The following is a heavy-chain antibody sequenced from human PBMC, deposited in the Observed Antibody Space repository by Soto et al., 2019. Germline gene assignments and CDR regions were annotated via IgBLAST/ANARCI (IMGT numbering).Heavy chain of an antibody. CDR1: GFTFSDYH. Sequence: PGGALRLSCAASGFTFSDYHMSWIRQAPGKGLEWVSYISSSGGAIDYADSVKGRFTISRDDAKNSLYLQMNSLRAEDTAVYYCARGYSFPGVWGQGTLVTVSS. CDR2: ISSSGGAI. D-gene: IGHD2-8*01. CDR3: ARGYSFPGV. J-gene: IGHJ4*02. V-gene: IGHV3-11*01.